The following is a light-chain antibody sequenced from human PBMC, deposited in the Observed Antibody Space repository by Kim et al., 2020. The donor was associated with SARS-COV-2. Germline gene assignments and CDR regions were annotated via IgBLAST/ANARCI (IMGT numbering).Light chain of an antibody. V-gene: IGKV3-20*01. CDR2: AAS. J-gene: IGKJ3*01. Sequence: EIVLTQSPATLSLSPGERATLSCRASQSTRTAYLAWYQQKPGQAPRLLIYAASSRATGIPARFSGRGSGTDFTLTISRLEPEDFAVYYCQQYGKSLFTFGPGTKVDIK. CDR1: QSTRTAY. CDR3: QQYGKSLFT.